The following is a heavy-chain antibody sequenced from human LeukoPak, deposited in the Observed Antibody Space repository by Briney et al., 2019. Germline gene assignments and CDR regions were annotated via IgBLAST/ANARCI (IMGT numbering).Heavy chain of an antibody. CDR1: GFTFDDYA. CDR3: AKALGGYCSSTSCPTVDY. Sequence: GGSLRLSCAASGFTFDDYAMHWVRQAPGKGLEWVSGISWNSGSIGYADSVKGRFTISRDKPKNSLYLQMNSLRAEDTALYYCAKALGGYCSSTSCPTVDYWGQRTLVTVSS. J-gene: IGHJ4*02. D-gene: IGHD2-2*01. V-gene: IGHV3-9*01. CDR2: ISWNSGSI.